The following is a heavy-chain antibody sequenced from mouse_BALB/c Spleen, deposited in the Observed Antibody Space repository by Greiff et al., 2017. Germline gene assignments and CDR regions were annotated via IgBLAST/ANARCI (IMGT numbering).Heavy chain of an antibody. J-gene: IGHJ4*01. CDR2: INPSTGYT. D-gene: IGHD2-12*01. CDR1: GYTFTSYW. CDR3: ARGRRAMDY. V-gene: IGHV1-7*01. Sequence: QVHVKQSGAELAKPGASVKMSCKASGYTFTSYWMHWVKQRPGQGLEWIGYINPSTGYTEYNQKFKDKATLTADKSSSTAYMQLSSLTSEDSAVYYCARGRRAMDYWGQGTSVTVSS.